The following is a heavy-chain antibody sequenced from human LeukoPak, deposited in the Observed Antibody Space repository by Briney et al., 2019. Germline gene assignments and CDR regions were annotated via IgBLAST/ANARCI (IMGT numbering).Heavy chain of an antibody. V-gene: IGHV1-18*01. J-gene: IGHJ4*02. Sequence: ASVKVSCKASGYTFTSYGISWVRQAPGQGLEWMGWISAYNGNTNYAQKLQGRVTMTTDTSTSTAYMELRSLRSDDTAVYYCARDTPINYYGSGSSDYWGQGTLVTVSS. CDR2: ISAYNGNT. CDR1: GYTFTSYG. D-gene: IGHD3-10*01. CDR3: ARDTPINYYGSGSSDY.